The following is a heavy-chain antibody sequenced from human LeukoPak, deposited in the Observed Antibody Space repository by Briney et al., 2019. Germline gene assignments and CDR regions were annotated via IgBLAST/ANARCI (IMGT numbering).Heavy chain of an antibody. Sequence: GGSLSLSCAASGFTFSSYAMSWVRQAPGKGLEWVSAISGSGGSTYYADSEKGRFTISRDNSKNTLYLQMNSLRAEDTAVYYCAKDQRVAAAGTGYYGMDVWGQGTTVTVSS. V-gene: IGHV3-23*01. CDR1: GFTFSSYA. D-gene: IGHD6-13*01. J-gene: IGHJ6*02. CDR2: ISGSGGST. CDR3: AKDQRVAAAGTGYYGMDV.